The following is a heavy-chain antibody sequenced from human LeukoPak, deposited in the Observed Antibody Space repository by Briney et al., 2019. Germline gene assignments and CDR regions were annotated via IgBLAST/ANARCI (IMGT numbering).Heavy chain of an antibody. D-gene: IGHD4-11*01. J-gene: IGHJ4*02. CDR1: GFTFSSYA. CDR3: AKDLDYTTYEYYFDY. Sequence: GGSLRLSCTASGFTFSSYAMNWVRQAPGKGLEWVSGIGAGGTFTYYADSVKGRVTISRDNSRNTLYLQMNSLRADDTAVYYCAKDLDYTTYEYYFDYWGQGTLVTVSS. CDR2: IGAGGTFT. V-gene: IGHV3-23*01.